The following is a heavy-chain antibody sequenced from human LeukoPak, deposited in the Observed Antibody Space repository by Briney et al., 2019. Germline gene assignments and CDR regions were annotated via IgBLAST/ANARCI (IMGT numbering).Heavy chain of an antibody. D-gene: IGHD5-12*01. CDR2: LHYTGGT. Sequence: SETLSLTCTVSGVSLSSTSCFWGWIRQPPGKGLEFIGTLHYTGGTHYNPSLKSRATISVDRSKNQFSLKLSSVTSADTAVYYCARDWDGGYDFNAFDIWGQGTMVTVSS. CDR3: ARDWDGGYDFNAFDI. J-gene: IGHJ3*02. CDR1: GVSLSSTSCF. V-gene: IGHV4-39*07.